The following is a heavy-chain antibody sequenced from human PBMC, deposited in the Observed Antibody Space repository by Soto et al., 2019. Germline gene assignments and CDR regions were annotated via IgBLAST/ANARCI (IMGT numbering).Heavy chain of an antibody. J-gene: IGHJ3*02. V-gene: IGHV4-59*01. CDR3: AREGHTYNAFDI. CDR2: VYNGGTT. CDR1: GVSLTDFY. Sequence: QVQLQESGPRLVQPSETLSLNCSVSGVSLTDFYWHWIRQPPGKGLEWVGFVYNGGTTNYNPSLGSRVTMSATKYNPSLESRVTMSADRSKSQFSLKLTSVTAADTAVYYCAREGHTYNAFDIWGQGILVTVSS.